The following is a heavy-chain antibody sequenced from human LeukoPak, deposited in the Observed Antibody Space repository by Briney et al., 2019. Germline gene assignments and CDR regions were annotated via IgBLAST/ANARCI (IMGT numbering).Heavy chain of an antibody. CDR3: ASARGYYDSSGYSA. V-gene: IGHV4-39*07. CDR2: IYYSGST. J-gene: IGHJ4*02. Sequence: PSETLSLTCTVSGGSISSGGYYWGWIRQPPGKGLEWIGSIYYSGSTYYNPSLKSRVTISVDTSKNQFSLKLSSVTAADTAVYYCASARGYYDSSGYSAWGQGTLVTVSS. CDR1: GGSISSGGYY. D-gene: IGHD3-22*01.